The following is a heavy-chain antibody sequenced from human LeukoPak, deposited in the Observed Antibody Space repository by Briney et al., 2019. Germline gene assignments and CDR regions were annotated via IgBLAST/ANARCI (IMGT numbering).Heavy chain of an antibody. Sequence: SETLSLTCTVSGGSISSYYWSWIRQPPGKELEWIGYIYYSGSTNYNPSLKSRVTISVDASKNQFSLKLSSVTAADTAVYYCARAVGSVAARPLFDYWGQGTRVTVSS. D-gene: IGHD6-6*01. V-gene: IGHV4-59*01. CDR1: GGSISSYY. CDR3: ARAVGSVAARPLFDY. J-gene: IGHJ4*02. CDR2: IYYSGST.